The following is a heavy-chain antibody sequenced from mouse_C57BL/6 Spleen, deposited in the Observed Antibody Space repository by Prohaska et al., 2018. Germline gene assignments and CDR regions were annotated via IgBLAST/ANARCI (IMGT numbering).Heavy chain of an antibody. D-gene: IGHD4-1*01. J-gene: IGHJ2*01. CDR3: TGPAGGADY. V-gene: IGHV6-3*01. CDR1: GFPFINYW. CDR2: IRLKSDNYAT. Sequence: EVKLEESGGGLVQPGGSMNLSCVASGFPFINYWMNWVRQSPEQGLEWVAQIRLKSDNYATQYAESVKGRFTISRDDSKSSVYLQMNNLRAEDTGIYYCTGPAGGADYWGQGTTLTVSS.